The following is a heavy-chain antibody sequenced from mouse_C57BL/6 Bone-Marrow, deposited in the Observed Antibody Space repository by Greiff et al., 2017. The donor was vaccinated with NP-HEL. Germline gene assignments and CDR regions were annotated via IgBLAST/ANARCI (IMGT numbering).Heavy chain of an antibody. D-gene: IGHD1-1*02. CDR2: ISDGGSYT. J-gene: IGHJ2*01. CDR1: GFTFSSYA. V-gene: IGHV5-4*01. CDR3: ARDGLCRDY. Sequence: VKLVESGGGLVKPGGSLKLSCAASGFTFSSYAMSWVRQTPEKRLEWVATISDGGSYTYYPDNVKGRFTISRDNAKNNLYLQMSHLKSEDTAMYYCARDGLCRDYWGQGTTLTVSS.